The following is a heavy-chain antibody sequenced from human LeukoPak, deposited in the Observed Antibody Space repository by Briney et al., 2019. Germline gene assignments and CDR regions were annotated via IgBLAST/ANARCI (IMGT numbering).Heavy chain of an antibody. Sequence: PSQTLSLTCTVSGGSISSGGYYWSWIRQHPGKGLEWIGYIYYSGSTYYNPSLMSRVTISVDTSKNQFSLKLSSVTAADTAVYYCARVRGVNPIDYWGQGTLVTVSS. CDR3: ARVRGVNPIDY. CDR2: IYYSGST. CDR1: GGSISSGGYY. V-gene: IGHV4-31*03. J-gene: IGHJ4*02. D-gene: IGHD3-10*01.